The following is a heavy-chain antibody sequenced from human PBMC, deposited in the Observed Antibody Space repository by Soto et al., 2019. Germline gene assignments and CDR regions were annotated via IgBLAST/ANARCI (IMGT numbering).Heavy chain of an antibody. J-gene: IGHJ5*01. CDR2: IYWDDDK. V-gene: IGHV2-5*02. CDR1: GFSLSTSGMG. Sequence: QITLRESGPTLVKPTQTLTLTCTFSGFSLSTSGMGVGWIRQPPGKALEWLALIYWDDDKRSSPPLRSRLNXTLXTSNNQVALTMPNLDPVDTATHYCVHSSGGSNCASWGHGTLVTVAS. D-gene: IGHD1-26*01. CDR3: VHSSGGSNCAS.